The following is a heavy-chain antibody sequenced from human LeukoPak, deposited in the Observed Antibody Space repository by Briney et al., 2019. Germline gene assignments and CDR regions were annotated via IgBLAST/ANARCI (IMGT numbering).Heavy chain of an antibody. CDR1: GYTLTELS. CDR3: ATQQLVRFVLRFQH. V-gene: IGHV1-24*01. J-gene: IGHJ1*01. Sequence: ASVKVSCKVSGYTLTELSIHWVRQAPGKGLEWMGRFDPEDGETIYAQKFQGRVTMTEDTSTNTAYMELSSLRSEETAVYYCATQQLVRFVLRFQHWGQGTLVTVSS. D-gene: IGHD6-13*01. CDR2: FDPEDGET.